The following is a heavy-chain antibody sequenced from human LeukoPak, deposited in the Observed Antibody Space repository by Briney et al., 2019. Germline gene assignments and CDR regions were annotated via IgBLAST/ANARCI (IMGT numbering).Heavy chain of an antibody. V-gene: IGHV3-66*01. CDR1: GFTVSNKY. CDR3: ARDRGWPQSDY. Sequence: GGSLRLSCAASGFTVSNKYMSWVLQAPGKVLEWVSVIYSGGNTYYADSVKGRFTISRDNSKNTLYLQMNSLRAEDTAVYYCARDRGWPQSDYWGQGTLVSVSS. CDR2: IYSGGNT. J-gene: IGHJ4*02. D-gene: IGHD5-24*01.